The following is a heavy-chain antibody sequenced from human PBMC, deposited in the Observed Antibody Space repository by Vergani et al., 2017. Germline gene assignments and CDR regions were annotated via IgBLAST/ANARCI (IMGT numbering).Heavy chain of an antibody. V-gene: IGHV2-70*15. CDR1: GFSLSTSGMC. CDR2: IDWDDDK. CDR3: ARPRSGGSCYVFDY. D-gene: IGHD2-15*01. J-gene: IGHJ4*02. Sequence: QVTLRESGPALVKPTQTLTLTCTFSGFSLSTSGMCVSWIRQPPGKALEWLTRIDWDDDKYYSTSLRTRLTISKDTSKNQVVRTMTNMDPVDTATYYCARPRSGGSCYVFDYWGQGTLVTVSS.